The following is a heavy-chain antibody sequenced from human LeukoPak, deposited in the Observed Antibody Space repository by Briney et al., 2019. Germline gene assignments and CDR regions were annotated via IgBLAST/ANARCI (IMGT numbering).Heavy chain of an antibody. CDR1: GGPLYGHY. V-gene: IGHV4-34*01. Sequence: AETLSHTCAVYGGPLYGHYWRGLRAPPGKARVWWGYIYHSGRTNYTPSLKSRVTISVDPSKNQFSLKLSSVTAADTAVYYCARANQRSGWYGKDAFDIWGQGTMVTVSS. J-gene: IGHJ3*02. D-gene: IGHD6-19*01. CDR2: IYHSGRT. CDR3: ARANQRSGWYGKDAFDI.